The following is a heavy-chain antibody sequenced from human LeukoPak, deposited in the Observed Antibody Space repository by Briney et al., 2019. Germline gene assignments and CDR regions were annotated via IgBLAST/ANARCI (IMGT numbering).Heavy chain of an antibody. D-gene: IGHD1-26*01. CDR2: IISNGVST. Sequence: GGSLRLSCAASGFTFSSYAMHWVRQAPGKGLEYVSAIISNGVSTFYADSVKGRFTISRDNSKNTPYLQMGSLRSEDMAGNYCARAFGAENFDYWGQGTLVTVSS. J-gene: IGHJ4*02. CDR1: GFTFSSYA. CDR3: ARAFGAENFDY. V-gene: IGHV3-64*02.